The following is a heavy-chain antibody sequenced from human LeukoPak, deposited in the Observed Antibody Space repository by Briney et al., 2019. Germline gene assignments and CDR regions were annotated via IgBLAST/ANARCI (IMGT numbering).Heavy chain of an antibody. CDR3: ARWYSGSGGWVLDY. V-gene: IGHV3-23*01. CDR2: ISGDGENK. Sequence: GGPLRLSCAASGFTFSSTGMGWVRQAPGEGLEWVSTISGDGENKHYADFVKGRFTISRDNSRNTLSLQMNSLRVEDTAVYFCARWYSGSGGWVLDYWGQGTLVTVSS. CDR1: GFTFSSTG. D-gene: IGHD3-10*01. J-gene: IGHJ4*02.